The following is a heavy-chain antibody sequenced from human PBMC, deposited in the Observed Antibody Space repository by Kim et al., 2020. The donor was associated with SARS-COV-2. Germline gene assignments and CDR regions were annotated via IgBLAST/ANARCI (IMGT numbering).Heavy chain of an antibody. CDR1: GFTFSNYG. D-gene: IGHD2-21*01. V-gene: IGHV3-30*02. J-gene: IGHJ4*02. CDR2: IWYDGSNK. CDR3: ARSVVMFGFDY. Sequence: GGSLRLSCATSGFTFSNYGMHWVRQAPGKGLEWVAVIWYDGSNKYYADSVKGRFTISRDNSKNTLYLQMSSLRADDTAVYYCARSVVMFGFDYWGQGTLVTVSS.